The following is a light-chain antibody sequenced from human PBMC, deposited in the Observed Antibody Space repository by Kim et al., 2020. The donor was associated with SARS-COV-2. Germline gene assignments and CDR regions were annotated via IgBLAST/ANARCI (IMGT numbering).Light chain of an antibody. CDR1: QGISSY. Sequence: IQLTQSPSSLSASVGDRVTITCRASQGISSYLAWYQQRPGKAPYLLIYAASTLQSGVPSRFSGSGSGTAFTLTISSLQPEDFATYYCQQLNSYPYTFGQGTKLEI. V-gene: IGKV1-9*01. CDR2: AAS. J-gene: IGKJ2*01. CDR3: QQLNSYPYT.